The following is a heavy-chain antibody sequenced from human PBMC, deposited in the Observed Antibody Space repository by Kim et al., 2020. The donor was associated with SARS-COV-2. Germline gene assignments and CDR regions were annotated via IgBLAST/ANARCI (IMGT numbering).Heavy chain of an antibody. CDR3: ARARTYYYDSSGYDY. J-gene: IGHJ4*02. V-gene: IGHV5-51*01. Sequence: PSFQDQVTISADKSISTAYLQWSSLKASDTAMYYCARARTYYYDSSGYDYWGQGTLVTVSS. D-gene: IGHD3-22*01.